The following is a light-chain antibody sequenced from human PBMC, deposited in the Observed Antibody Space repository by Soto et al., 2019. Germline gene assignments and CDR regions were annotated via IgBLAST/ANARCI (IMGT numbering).Light chain of an antibody. CDR1: QSISSY. CDR3: QQTYTNPLT. CDR2: VGS. V-gene: IGKV1-39*01. J-gene: IGKJ4*01. Sequence: DIQMTQSPSSLSASVGDRVTITCRASQSISSYLSWYQQKPGKAPKRLIYVGSTLQSGVPSKFSGSGSGTDFTLTISGLQTEDFATYFCQQTYTNPLTLGGGTKVDVK.